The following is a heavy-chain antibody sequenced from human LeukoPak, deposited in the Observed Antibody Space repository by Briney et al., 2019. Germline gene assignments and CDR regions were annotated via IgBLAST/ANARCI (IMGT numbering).Heavy chain of an antibody. V-gene: IGHV3-7*01. Sequence: GGSLRLSCEASGFTFSSYWMSWVRQAPGKGLEWVANIRDDGGEIYYVDSVKGRFTISRDSAKSSLFLQMNSLRAEDAAVYYCARDKPRGSYYGSIFDSWGQGTLVTVSS. CDR1: GFTFSSYW. CDR2: IRDDGGEI. J-gene: IGHJ4*02. CDR3: ARDKPRGSYYGSIFDS. D-gene: IGHD1-26*01.